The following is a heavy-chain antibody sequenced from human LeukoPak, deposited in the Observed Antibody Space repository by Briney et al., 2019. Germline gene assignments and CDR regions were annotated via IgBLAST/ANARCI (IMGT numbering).Heavy chain of an antibody. CDR1: GFTFSDYY. CDR2: ISSSGSTI. J-gene: IGHJ4*02. CDR3: ARGEGYYASGSYYIDY. V-gene: IGHV3-11*04. Sequence: PGGSLRLSCAASGFTFSDYYMSWIRQAPGKGLEGVSYISSSGSTIYYADSVRGRFTISRDNAKNSLYLRMSSLRVEDTAVYYCARGEGYYASGSYYIDYWGQGTLVTVSS. D-gene: IGHD3-10*01.